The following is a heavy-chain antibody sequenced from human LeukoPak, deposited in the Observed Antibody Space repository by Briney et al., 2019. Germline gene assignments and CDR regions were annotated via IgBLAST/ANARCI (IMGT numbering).Heavy chain of an antibody. Sequence: GGSLSLSCAASGFTFSSYAMSWVRQPPGKGLEWVSPISGSGGSTYYADSVKRRFTISRDNSKNPLYLQMNSVRAEDTAVYYCAKDRSGYSSSWSNPAADYWGQGTLVTVSS. V-gene: IGHV3-23*01. CDR2: ISGSGGST. CDR1: GFTFSSYA. J-gene: IGHJ4*02. CDR3: AKDRSGYSSSWSNPAADY. D-gene: IGHD6-13*01.